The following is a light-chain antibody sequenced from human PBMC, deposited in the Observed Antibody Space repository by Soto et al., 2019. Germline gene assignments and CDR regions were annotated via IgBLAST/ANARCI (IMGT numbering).Light chain of an antibody. V-gene: IGKV3-15*01. CDR3: QQYNNWPPWT. CDR2: GPS. Sequence: EIVLTQSPATLSVSPGARATLSCRASQSISTNLAWYQQKPGQAPRLLIYGPSTRAPGIPARFSGSGSGTEFTFTISSLQSEDFAIYYCQQYNNWPPWTFGQGTKVEV. CDR1: QSISTN. J-gene: IGKJ1*01.